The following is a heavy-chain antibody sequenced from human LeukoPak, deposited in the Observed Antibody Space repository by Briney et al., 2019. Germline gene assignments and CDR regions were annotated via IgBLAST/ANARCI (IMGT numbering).Heavy chain of an antibody. CDR3: VRHDWFDP. J-gene: IGHJ5*02. Sequence: GGSLRLSCVASGFIFSYYGMHWVRRAPGKGLECVAAIWFDGSNDHYADSVKGRFTISRDTSKNTLYLQMNSLRAEDTAIYYCVRHDWFDPWGQGTLVTVSS. V-gene: IGHV3-33*01. CDR1: GFIFSYYG. CDR2: IWFDGSND.